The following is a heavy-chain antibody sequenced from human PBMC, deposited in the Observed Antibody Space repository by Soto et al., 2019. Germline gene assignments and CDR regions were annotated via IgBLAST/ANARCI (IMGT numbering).Heavy chain of an antibody. CDR3: AHRTTTVTWWFDP. CDR2: IYWDDDK. J-gene: IGHJ5*02. V-gene: IGHV2-5*02. CDR1: GFSLTTSGVG. Sequence: QITLKESGPTLVKPTQTLTLTCTFSGFSLTTSGVGVGWIRQPPGKALEWLALIYWDDDKRYRPSLKSRLTITQEHSKKLVALTMTNMDPADTATYFCAHRTTTVTWWFDPWGQGTLVTVSS. D-gene: IGHD4-17*01.